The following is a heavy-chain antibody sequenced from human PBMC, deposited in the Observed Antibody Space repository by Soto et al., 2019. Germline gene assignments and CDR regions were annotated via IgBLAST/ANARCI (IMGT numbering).Heavy chain of an antibody. J-gene: IGHJ4*02. V-gene: IGHV3-9*01. CDR3: AKGEEYYYDSSQDY. D-gene: IGHD3-22*01. Sequence: GGSLRLSCAASGFTFDDYAMHWVRQAPGKGLEWVSGISWNSGSIGYADSVKGRFTISRDNAKNSLYLQMNSLRAEDTALYYCAKGEEYYYDSSQDYWGQGTLVTVSS. CDR2: ISWNSGSI. CDR1: GFTFDDYA.